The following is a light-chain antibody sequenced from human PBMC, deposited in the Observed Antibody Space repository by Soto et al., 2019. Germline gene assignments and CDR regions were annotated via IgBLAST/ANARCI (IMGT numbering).Light chain of an antibody. CDR2: DVS. CDR1: SSDGRGYNY. CDR3: SAYPRSSTDVV. V-gene: IGLV2-14*01. Sequence: QSALTQPASVSGSPGQSITISRTGTSSDGRGYNYVSWYQQHPGKAPKLMIYDVSNRPSGVSTRFSGSKSGNTASLTSSGLQAEDEADDYCSAYPRSSTDVVFGGGTKVTVL. J-gene: IGLJ2*01.